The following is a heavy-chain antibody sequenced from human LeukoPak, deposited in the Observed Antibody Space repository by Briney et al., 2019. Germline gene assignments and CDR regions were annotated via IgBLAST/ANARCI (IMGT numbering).Heavy chain of an antibody. V-gene: IGHV1-69*05. CDR2: IIPIFGTA. CDR1: GGTFISYA. D-gene: IGHD3-16*02. CDR3: ASLLFGGVIENYFDY. J-gene: IGHJ4*02. Sequence: ASVKVSCKASGGTFISYAISWVRQAPGQGLEWMGRIIPIFGTANHAQKFQGRVTITTDESTSTAYMELSSLRSEDTAVYYCASLLFGGVIENYFDYWGQGTLVTVSS.